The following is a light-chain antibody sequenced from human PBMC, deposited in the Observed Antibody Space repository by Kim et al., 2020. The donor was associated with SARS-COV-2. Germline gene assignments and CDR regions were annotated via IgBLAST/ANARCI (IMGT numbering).Light chain of an antibody. CDR1: QNVRNY. Sequence: LSTGAKAILSCRASQNVRNYLAWYQQRPGQPPRLHIHDASVRAAGIPARFSASGSGTDFTLTINSLEPEDFAVYYCQQRSDWPPLTFGGGTKLEIK. CDR2: DAS. CDR3: QQRSDWPPLT. V-gene: IGKV3-11*01. J-gene: IGKJ4*01.